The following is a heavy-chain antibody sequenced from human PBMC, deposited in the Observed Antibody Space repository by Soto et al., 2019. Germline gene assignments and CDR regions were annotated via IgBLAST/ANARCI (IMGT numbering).Heavy chain of an antibody. Sequence: EVQLVESGGGLVQPGGSLKLSCAASGFTFSGSAMHWVRQASGKGLEWVGRIRSKANSYATAYAASVKGRFTISRDDSKNTAYLQMNSLKTEDTAVYYCTSQLRFLEWSLDLDYWGQGTLVTVSS. V-gene: IGHV3-73*01. D-gene: IGHD3-3*01. CDR1: GFTFSGSA. CDR2: IRSKANSYAT. CDR3: TSQLRFLEWSLDLDY. J-gene: IGHJ4*02.